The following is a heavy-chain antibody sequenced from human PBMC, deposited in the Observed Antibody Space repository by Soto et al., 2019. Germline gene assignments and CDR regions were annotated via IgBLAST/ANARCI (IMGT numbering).Heavy chain of an antibody. CDR2: ISAHNGNT. Sequence: QVQLVQSGAEVKKPGASVKVSCKASGYTFTSYGISWVRQAPGQGLEWMGWISAHNGNTKYEQKRXARAXMXPDTSTSTADMELRSLRSDDTDVYYCARDLGGFPDYWGQGTLVTVSS. V-gene: IGHV1-18*01. CDR1: GYTFTSYG. J-gene: IGHJ4*02. CDR3: ARDLGGFPDY. D-gene: IGHD3-3*01.